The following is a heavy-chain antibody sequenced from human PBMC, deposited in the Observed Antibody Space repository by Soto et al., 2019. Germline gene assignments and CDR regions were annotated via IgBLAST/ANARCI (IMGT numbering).Heavy chain of an antibody. CDR3: AREELGYYYYYGMDV. CDR2: ISYDGSNK. CDR1: GFTFSSYA. Sequence: LRLSCAASGFTFSSYAMHWVRQAPGKGLEWVAVISYDGSNKYYADSVKGRFTISRDNSKNTLYLQMNSLRAEDTAVYYCAREELGYYYYYGMDVWGQGTTVTVSS. J-gene: IGHJ6*02. V-gene: IGHV3-30-3*01. D-gene: IGHD1-26*01.